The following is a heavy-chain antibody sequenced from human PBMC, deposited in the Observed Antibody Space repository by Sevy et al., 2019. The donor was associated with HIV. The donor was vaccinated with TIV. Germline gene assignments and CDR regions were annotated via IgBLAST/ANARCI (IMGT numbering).Heavy chain of an antibody. J-gene: IGHJ4*02. CDR1: GGTFSSYA. V-gene: IGHV1-69*13. D-gene: IGHD2-15*01. Sequence: ASVKVSCKASGGTFSSYAISWVRQAPGQGLEWMGGIIPIFGTANYAQKFQGRVTITADESTSTAYMELSSLRSEDTAVYYCAREGLYCSAGSCYYFDYWGQGTLVTVSS. CDR2: IIPIFGTA. CDR3: AREGLYCSAGSCYYFDY.